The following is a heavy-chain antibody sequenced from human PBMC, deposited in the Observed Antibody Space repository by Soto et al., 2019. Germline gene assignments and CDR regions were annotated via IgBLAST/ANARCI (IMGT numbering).Heavy chain of an antibody. CDR3: ARGEDCSSTSCYAVWFDP. D-gene: IGHD2-2*01. V-gene: IGHV4-34*01. J-gene: IGHJ5*02. Sequence: QVQLQQWGAGLLKPSETLSLTCAVYGGSFSGYYWSWIRQPPGKGLEWSGEINHSGSTNYNPSIKSRVTISVDTSKNQFSLKLSSVTAADTAVYYCARGEDCSSTSCYAVWFDPWGQGTLVTVSS. CDR1: GGSFSGYY. CDR2: INHSGST.